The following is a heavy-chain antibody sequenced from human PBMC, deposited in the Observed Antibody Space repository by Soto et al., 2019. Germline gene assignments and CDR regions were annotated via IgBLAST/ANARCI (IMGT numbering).Heavy chain of an antibody. CDR2: VDHSGST. V-gene: IGHV4-34*01. CDR3: ARRGSREPIAY. D-gene: IGHD1-26*01. CDR1: GGSFSGYY. Sequence: SETLSLTCAVYGGSFSGYYWSWIRQPPGKGLEWIGEVDHSGSTNYNPSLKSRVTISVDTSKNQFSLKVTLVTAADTAVYYCARRGSREPIAYWGQGARVTVSS. J-gene: IGHJ4*02.